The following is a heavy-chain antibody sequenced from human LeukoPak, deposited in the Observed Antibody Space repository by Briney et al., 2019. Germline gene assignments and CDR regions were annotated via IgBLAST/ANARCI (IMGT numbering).Heavy chain of an antibody. V-gene: IGHV3-53*01. D-gene: IGHD5-24*01. J-gene: IGHJ4*02. CDR2: IYGGGST. CDR3: ARDGYNWALDY. Sequence: PGGSLRLSCAASGFTASSTYMSWVRQAPGKRLEWVSIIYGGGSTYYADSVKGRFTISRDNSKNTLYLQMNSLRAEDTAVYYCARDGYNWALDYWGQGTLVTVSS. CDR1: GFTASSTY.